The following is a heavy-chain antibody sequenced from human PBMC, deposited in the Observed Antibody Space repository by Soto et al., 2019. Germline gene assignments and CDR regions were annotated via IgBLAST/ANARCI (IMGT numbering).Heavy chain of an antibody. CDR3: ARDGGYNYGGNFDY. CDR1: GFTFSSYS. V-gene: IGHV3-21*01. Sequence: VQLVESEGGLVKPGGSLRLSCAASGFTFSSYSMNWVRQAPGKGLEWVSSISSTGSSMFYADSVKGRFTISRDNAKNSLYLQMNSLRAEDTAVYYCARDGGYNYGGNFDYWGQGTLVTVSS. CDR2: ISSTGSSM. J-gene: IGHJ4*02. D-gene: IGHD5-18*01.